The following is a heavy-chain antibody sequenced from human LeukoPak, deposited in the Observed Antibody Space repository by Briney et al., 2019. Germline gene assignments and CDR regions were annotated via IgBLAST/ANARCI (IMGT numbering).Heavy chain of an antibody. Sequence: SLKVSCKASGGTFSSYAISWVRQAPGQGLGCMGGIFPIFGTANYAQKFQGRVTITADESTSTAYMELSSLRSEDTAVYYCARGARYSSSSVLPAYYYYYMDVWGKGTTVTVSS. CDR1: GGTFSSYA. CDR3: ARGARYSSSSVLPAYYYYYMDV. D-gene: IGHD6-6*01. CDR2: IFPIFGTA. J-gene: IGHJ6*03. V-gene: IGHV1-69*01.